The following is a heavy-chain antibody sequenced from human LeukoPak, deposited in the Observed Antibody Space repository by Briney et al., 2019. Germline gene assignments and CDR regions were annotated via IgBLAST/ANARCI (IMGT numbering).Heavy chain of an antibody. Sequence: SETLSLTCTVSGASISSSTYYWSWIRQPTGKGLEWIGRMYTSGSTNYNPSLESRVTISVDTSKNQFSLKLSSVTAADTAVYYCARGEKGSSSGSINYWGQGTLVTVSS. CDR2: MYTSGST. V-gene: IGHV4-61*02. D-gene: IGHD6-6*01. J-gene: IGHJ4*02. CDR3: ARGEKGSSSGSINY. CDR1: GASISSSTYY.